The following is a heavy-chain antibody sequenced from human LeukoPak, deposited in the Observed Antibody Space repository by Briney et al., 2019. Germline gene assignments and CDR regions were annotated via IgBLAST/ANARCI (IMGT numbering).Heavy chain of an antibody. CDR3: AKDIDGVVATTDFDY. V-gene: IGHV3-9*01. Sequence: PGGSLRLSCAASGFTFDDYAMHWVRQAPGKGLEWVSGISWNSGSIGYADSVKGRFTISRDNAKNSLYLQMNSLRAEDTALYYCAKDIDGVVATTDFDYWGQGTLVTVSS. D-gene: IGHD5-12*01. J-gene: IGHJ4*02. CDR1: GFTFDDYA. CDR2: ISWNSGSI.